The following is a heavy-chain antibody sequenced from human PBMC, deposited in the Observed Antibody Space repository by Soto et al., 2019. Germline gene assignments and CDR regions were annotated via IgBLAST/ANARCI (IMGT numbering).Heavy chain of an antibody. CDR3: ARAKGLVVPAAIPLDP. CDR1: GGSISGGDYY. CDR2: IYYSGST. J-gene: IGHJ5*02. D-gene: IGHD2-2*02. V-gene: IGHV4-30-4*01. Sequence: SETLSLTCTVSGGSISGGDYYWSWIRQPPGKGLEWIGYIYYSGSTYYNPSLKSRVTISVDTSKNQFSLKLSSVTAADTAVYYCARAKGLVVPAAIPLDPWGKGTLVTVAS.